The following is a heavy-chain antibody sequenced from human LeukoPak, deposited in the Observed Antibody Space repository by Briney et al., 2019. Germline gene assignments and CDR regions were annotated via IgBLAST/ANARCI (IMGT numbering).Heavy chain of an antibody. D-gene: IGHD1-26*01. CDR2: INPSGGST. CDR1: GYTFTNYH. V-gene: IGHV1-46*01. Sequence: GASVKVSCKASGYTFTNYHLHWVRQAPGQGLEWMGIINPSGGSTSYAQKFQDRVTMTRDTSISTAYMELSRLRSDDTAVYYCARDLYGATDFDYWGQGTLVTVSS. CDR3: ARDLYGATDFDY. J-gene: IGHJ4*02.